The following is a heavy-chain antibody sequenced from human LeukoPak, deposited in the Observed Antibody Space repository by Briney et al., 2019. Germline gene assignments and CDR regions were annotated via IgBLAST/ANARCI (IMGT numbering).Heavy chain of an antibody. D-gene: IGHD3-9*01. Sequence: SGTLSLTCTVSGGSISSSSYYWGWIRQPPGKGLEWIGSIYYSGSTYYNPSLKSRVTISVDTSKNQFSLKLSSVTAADTAVYYCARRRTILTGRQFDYWGQGTLVTVSS. CDR2: IYYSGST. J-gene: IGHJ4*02. CDR3: ARRRTILTGRQFDY. V-gene: IGHV4-39*01. CDR1: GGSISSSSYY.